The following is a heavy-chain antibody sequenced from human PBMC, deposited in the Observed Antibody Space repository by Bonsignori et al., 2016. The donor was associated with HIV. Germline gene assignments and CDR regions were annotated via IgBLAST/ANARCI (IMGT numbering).Heavy chain of an antibody. J-gene: IGHJ4*01. Sequence: QVQLVQSGAEVKKPGASVKVSCKVSGYTLTELSIHWVRQAPGQGLEWIGCFDPLHGEQFLAQKFSARVTMTEDTTTDTAYMEVSSLTSEDTAVYYCATSSACIRVRGVLNDHWG. V-gene: IGHV1-24*01. CDR2: FDPLHGEQ. CDR1: GYTLTELS. D-gene: IGHD3-10*01. CDR3: ATSSACIRVRGVLNDH.